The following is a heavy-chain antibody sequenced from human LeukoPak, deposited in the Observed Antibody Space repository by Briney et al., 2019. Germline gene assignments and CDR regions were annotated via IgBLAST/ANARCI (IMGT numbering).Heavy chain of an antibody. Sequence: GESLKISFKDSGYSFSSHLVALVRQMPGKGLEWMGNIYPGDSESRYSPSFQGQVTISADKSISTAYLQWSSLKASDTAMYYCARRYSSSWFSDSSGHGTLVTVSS. CDR1: GYSFSSHL. D-gene: IGHD6-13*01. CDR3: ARRYSSSWFSDS. J-gene: IGHJ5*01. CDR2: IYPGDSES. V-gene: IGHV5-51*01.